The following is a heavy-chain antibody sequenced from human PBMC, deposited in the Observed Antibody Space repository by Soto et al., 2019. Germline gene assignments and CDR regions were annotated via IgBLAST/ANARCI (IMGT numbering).Heavy chain of an antibody. D-gene: IGHD5-12*01. CDR1: GFTFNSYS. J-gene: IGHJ4*02. CDR2: ISSSTTHI. Sequence: SGGSLRLSCTASGFTFNSYSMNWVRQAPGRWLEWVSSISSSTTHILYADSVKGRFTISRDNGKNSLYLQMNSLRAEDTAVYYCARDLQMATIRGGDYWGQGXQVTVSS. CDR3: ARDLQMATIRGGDY. V-gene: IGHV3-21*06.